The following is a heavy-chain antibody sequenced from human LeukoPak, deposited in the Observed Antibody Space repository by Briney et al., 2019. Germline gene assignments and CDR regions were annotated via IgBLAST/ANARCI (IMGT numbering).Heavy chain of an antibody. CDR2: ISSSGSTI. CDR1: GFTFSSYE. D-gene: IGHD3-10*02. CDR3: AELGITMIGGV. V-gene: IGHV3-48*03. J-gene: IGHJ6*04. Sequence: GGSLRLSCAASGFTFSSYEMNWVRQAPGKGLEWVSYISSSGSTIYYADSVKGRFTISRDNAKHSLYLQMNSLRAEDTAVYYCAELGITMIGGVWGKGTTVTISS.